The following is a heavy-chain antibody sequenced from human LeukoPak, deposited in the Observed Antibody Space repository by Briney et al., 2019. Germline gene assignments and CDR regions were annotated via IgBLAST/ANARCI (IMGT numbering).Heavy chain of an antibody. CDR1: GFTFRSYA. CDR3: ARGGWLQFYFDY. V-gene: IGHV3-23*01. J-gene: IGHJ4*02. CDR2: ISGSGGST. D-gene: IGHD5-24*01. Sequence: AGGSLRLSCAASGFTFRSYAMSWVRQAPGKGLEWVSAISGSGGSTYYADSVKGRFTISRDNAKNSLHLQMNSLRAEDTAVYYCARGGWLQFYFDYWGQGTLVTVSS.